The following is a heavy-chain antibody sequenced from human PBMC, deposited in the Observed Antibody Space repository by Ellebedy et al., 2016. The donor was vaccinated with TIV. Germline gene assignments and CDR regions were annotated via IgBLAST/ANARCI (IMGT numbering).Heavy chain of an antibody. CDR3: ARTYCSSTSCYGKGPFDY. Sequence: ASVKVSXXASGYTFTGYYMHWVRQAPGQGLEWMGIINPSGTGTTYAQKFQGRVTMTRDTSTSTVYMELSSLRSEDTAVYYCARTYCSSTSCYGKGPFDYWGQGTLVTVSS. J-gene: IGHJ4*02. CDR1: GYTFTGYY. V-gene: IGHV1-46*01. D-gene: IGHD2-2*01. CDR2: INPSGTGT.